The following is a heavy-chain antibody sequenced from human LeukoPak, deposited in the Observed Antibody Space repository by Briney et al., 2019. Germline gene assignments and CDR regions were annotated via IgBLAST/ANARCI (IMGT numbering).Heavy chain of an antibody. CDR3: ARDLPHDYGDYRGHDGGAFDI. J-gene: IGHJ3*02. V-gene: IGHV1-46*01. Sequence: GASVKVSCKASGYTFTSYYMHWARQAPGQGLEWMGIINPSGGSTSYAQKFQGRVTMTRDTSTSTVYMELSSLRSEDTAVYYCARDLPHDYGDYRGHDGGAFDIWGQGTMVTVSS. CDR1: GYTFTSYY. CDR2: INPSGGST. D-gene: IGHD4-17*01.